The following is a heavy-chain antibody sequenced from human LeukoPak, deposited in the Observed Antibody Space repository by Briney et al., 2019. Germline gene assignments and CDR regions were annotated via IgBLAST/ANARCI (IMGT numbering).Heavy chain of an antibody. V-gene: IGHV1-2*02. J-gene: IGHJ4*02. CDR3: ARVGAYYDSSAYFDY. CDR1: GYTFTDYY. Sequence: ASVKVSCKASGYTFTDYYMHWVRQAPGQGLEWMGWINPNSGGTNYAQKFQGRVTMTRDTSISTAYMELSRLRSDDTAVYYCARVGAYYDSSAYFDYWGQGTLSPSPQ. D-gene: IGHD3-22*01. CDR2: INPNSGGT.